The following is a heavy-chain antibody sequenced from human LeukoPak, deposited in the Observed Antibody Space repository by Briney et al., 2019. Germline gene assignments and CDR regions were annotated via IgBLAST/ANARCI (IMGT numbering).Heavy chain of an antibody. D-gene: IGHD2-15*01. CDR2: INPSGGST. V-gene: IGHV1-46*01. Sequence: ASVKVSCKASGYTFTSYYMHWVRQAPGQGLEWMGIINPSGGSTSYAQKFQGRVTMTRDTSTSTVYMELGSLRSEDTAVHYCARDFSPGYCSGGSCGDWFDPWGQGTLVTVSS. J-gene: IGHJ5*02. CDR1: GYTFTSYY. CDR3: ARDFSPGYCSGGSCGDWFDP.